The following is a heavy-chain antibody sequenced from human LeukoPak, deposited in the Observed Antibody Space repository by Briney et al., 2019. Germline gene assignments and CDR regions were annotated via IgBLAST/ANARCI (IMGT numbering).Heavy chain of an antibody. CDR3: ARGWYYDYGYGMDV. J-gene: IGHJ6*02. CDR2: IYSGGST. CDR1: GFTVSSNY. Sequence: TGGSLRLSCAASGFTVSSNYMSWVCQAPGKGLEWVSVIYSGGSTYYADSVKGRFTISRDNSKNTLYLQMNSLRAEDTAVYYCARGWYYDYGYGMDVWGQGTTVTVSS. D-gene: IGHD3-16*01. V-gene: IGHV3-53*01.